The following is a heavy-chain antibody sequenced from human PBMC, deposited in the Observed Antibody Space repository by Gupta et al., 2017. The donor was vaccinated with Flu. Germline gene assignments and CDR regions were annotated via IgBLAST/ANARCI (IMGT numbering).Heavy chain of an antibody. CDR2: IWYDGSNK. V-gene: IGHV3-33*01. CDR3: ARELDDDDSSGYYGFDY. J-gene: IGHJ4*02. Sequence: VQLVESGGGVVQPGRSLRLSCAASGFTFSSYGMHWVRQAPGKGLEWVAVIWYDGSNKYYADSVKGRVTISRDNSKNTLYLQMISLRAEDTAVYYCARELDDDDSSGYYGFDYWVEGTLVAVYS. CDR1: GFTFSSYG. D-gene: IGHD3-22*01.